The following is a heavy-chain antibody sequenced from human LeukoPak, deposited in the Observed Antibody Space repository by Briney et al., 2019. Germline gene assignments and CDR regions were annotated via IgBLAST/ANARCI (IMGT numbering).Heavy chain of an antibody. J-gene: IGHJ4*02. Sequence: SETLSLTCTVSGDSIDSYYWSWIRQPPGEGLQWIGYVFYSGPTNYDASLKSRVAISVDRSKNQFSLNLTSVSAADTAVYYCAGRSARYFGSWGQGTPVTVSS. CDR2: VFYSGPT. V-gene: IGHV4-59*01. D-gene: IGHD1-26*01. CDR1: GDSIDSYY. CDR3: AGRSARYFGS.